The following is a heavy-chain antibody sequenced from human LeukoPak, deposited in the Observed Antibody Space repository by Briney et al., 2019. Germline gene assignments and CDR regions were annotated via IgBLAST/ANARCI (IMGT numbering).Heavy chain of an antibody. J-gene: IGHJ4*02. V-gene: IGHV3-20*04. Sequence: PGGSLRLSCAASGFTFEDYGMSWVRQAPGKGLEWVSGINWNGGSTGYADSVKGRFTISRDNAKNSLYLQMNSLRAEDTALYYCAREGLTYYYNSSGYQLLYYFDYWGQGTLVTVSS. CDR2: INWNGGST. CDR1: GFTFEDYG. D-gene: IGHD3-22*01. CDR3: AREGLTYYYNSSGYQLLYYFDY.